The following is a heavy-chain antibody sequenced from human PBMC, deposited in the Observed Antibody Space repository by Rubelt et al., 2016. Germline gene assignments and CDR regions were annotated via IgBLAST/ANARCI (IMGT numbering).Heavy chain of an antibody. Sequence: QVQLQESGPGLVRPSETLSLTCTVSGGSISSSSYNWGWISQTPGRGLGWIGSIRYTGGTFYDPSLQSRVTISVDTSENQLPLKLTSVTAADTAVYYCAGRTNWFDPWGQGTLVTVSS. V-gene: IGHV4-39*01. CDR1: GGSISSSSYN. CDR3: AGRTNWFDP. J-gene: IGHJ5*02. CDR2: IRYTGGT.